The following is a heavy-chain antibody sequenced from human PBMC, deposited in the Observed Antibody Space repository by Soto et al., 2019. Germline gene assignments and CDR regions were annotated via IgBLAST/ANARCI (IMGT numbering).Heavy chain of an antibody. CDR1: ESTFSTYD. CDR3: ARAGDGYISWFDP. V-gene: IGHV3-48*03. D-gene: IGHD5-12*01. J-gene: IGHJ5*02. CDR2: ISRSGSSK. Sequence: WGSLRLSCVASESTFSTYDMNWVRQAPGQGLEWLSYISRSGSSKYYADSVEGRIAISRDNAKNSLFLQINSLRVEDTAVYYCARAGDGYISWFDPWGQETLVTVSS.